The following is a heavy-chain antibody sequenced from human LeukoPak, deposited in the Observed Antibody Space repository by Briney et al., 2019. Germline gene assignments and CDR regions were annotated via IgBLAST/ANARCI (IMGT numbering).Heavy chain of an antibody. Sequence: ASVKVSCKASGYTFTGYYMHWVRQAPGQGLEWMGWINPNSGGTNYAQKFQGRVTMTRDTSISTAYMELSRLRSDDTAVYYCARGYYDILTGYYFDSWGQGTLVTVSS. CDR1: GYTFTGYY. CDR3: ARGYYDILTGYYFDS. CDR2: INPNSGGT. J-gene: IGHJ4*02. D-gene: IGHD3-9*01. V-gene: IGHV1-2*02.